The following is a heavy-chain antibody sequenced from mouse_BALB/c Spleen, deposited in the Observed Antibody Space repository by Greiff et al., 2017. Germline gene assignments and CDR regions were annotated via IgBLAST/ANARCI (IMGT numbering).Heavy chain of an antibody. CDR1: GFTFSSYA. D-gene: IGHD1-2*01. V-gene: IGHV5-9-4*01. J-gene: IGHJ4*01. Sequence: EVQGVESGGGLVKPGGSLKLSCAASGFTFSSYAMSWVRQSPEKRLEWVAEISSGGSYTYYPDTVTGRFTISRDNAKNTLYLEMSSLRSEDTALFYGAIISTAASDYDALDYWGQGTSVTVSS. CDR3: AIISTAASDYDALDY. CDR2: ISSGGSYT.